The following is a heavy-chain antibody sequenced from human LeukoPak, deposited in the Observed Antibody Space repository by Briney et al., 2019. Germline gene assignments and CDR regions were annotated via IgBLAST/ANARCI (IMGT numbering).Heavy chain of an antibody. Sequence: PESLSLTCALSGGSTTSNNWWWGWVREPPGRGLEWIGEIYQSGSTNYNPSLKSRVTISVDKSKNHFSLKLSSLTAADTAVYYCASAQPRGSSWYPYWGQGTLVTVSS. V-gene: IGHV4-4*03. CDR2: IYQSGST. J-gene: IGHJ4*02. CDR3: ASAQPRGSSWYPY. D-gene: IGHD6-13*01. CDR1: GGSTTSNNW.